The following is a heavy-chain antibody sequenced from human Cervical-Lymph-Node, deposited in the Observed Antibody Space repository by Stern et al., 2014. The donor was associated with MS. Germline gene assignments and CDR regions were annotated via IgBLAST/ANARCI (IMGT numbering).Heavy chain of an antibody. J-gene: IGHJ4*02. V-gene: IGHV1-69*01. CDR1: GGSFSSST. Sequence: VQLVESGAEVKKPGSSVKVSCTASGGSFSSSTISWVRQAPGQGLEWMGGIIPLFGTANYAQKCQGRVTITADESTSTAYMELSSLRSEDTAVYYCARELSQVLVYWGQGTLVTVSS. CDR2: IIPLFGTA. CDR3: ARELSQVLVY.